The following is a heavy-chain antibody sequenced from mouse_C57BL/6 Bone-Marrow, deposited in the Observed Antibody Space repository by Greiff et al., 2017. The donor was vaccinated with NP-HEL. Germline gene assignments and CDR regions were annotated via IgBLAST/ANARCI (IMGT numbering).Heavy chain of an antibody. CDR1: GYTFTSYG. V-gene: IGHV1-81*01. D-gene: IGHD2-10*01. Sequence: QVHVKQSGAELARPGASVKLSCKASGYTFTSYGISWVKQRTGQGLEWIGEIYPSGGNTYYNEKFKGKATLTADKSSSTAYMELRSLTSEDSAVYFCARGGTLPPFDYWGQGTTLTVSS. CDR2: IYPSGGNT. CDR3: ARGGTLPPFDY. J-gene: IGHJ2*01.